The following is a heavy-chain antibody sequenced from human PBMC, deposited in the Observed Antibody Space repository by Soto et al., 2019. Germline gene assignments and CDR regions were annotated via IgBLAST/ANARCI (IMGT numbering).Heavy chain of an antibody. V-gene: IGHV3-23*01. CDR3: ATMNGYFEY. Sequence: GDSLKISCADSGFSFSTYGMSWVRQTPGKGLEWVSAITATGDRTYYADSVTGRFTISRDNSKKTHYLQMTSLRAEDTAIYYCATMNGYFEYWGQGTPVTVSS. D-gene: IGHD3-22*01. CDR2: ITATGDRT. J-gene: IGHJ4*02. CDR1: GFSFSTYG.